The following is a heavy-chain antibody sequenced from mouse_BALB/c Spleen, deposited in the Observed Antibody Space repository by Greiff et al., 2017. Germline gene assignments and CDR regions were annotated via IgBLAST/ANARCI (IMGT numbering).Heavy chain of an antibody. Sequence: VQLKESGGGLVKPGGSLKLSCAASGFTFSSYAMSWVRQTPEKRLEWVASISSGGSTYYPDSVKGRFTISRDNARNILYLQMSSLRSEDTAMYYCARSGDAPMDYWGQGTSVTVSS. CDR3: ARSGDAPMDY. V-gene: IGHV5-6-5*01. J-gene: IGHJ4*01. D-gene: IGHD3-3*01. CDR2: ISSGGST. CDR1: GFTFSSYA.